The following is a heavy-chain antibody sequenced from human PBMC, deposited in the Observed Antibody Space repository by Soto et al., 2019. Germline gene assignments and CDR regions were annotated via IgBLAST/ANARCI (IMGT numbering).Heavy chain of an antibody. J-gene: IGHJ4*02. CDR2: ISGSGGTT. Sequence: GGSLRLSCVASGFTLSTYAMSGVRQAPGKGLQWVSTISGSGGTTYYADSVKGRFTISRDNSKNTLYLQMNSLRAEDTAVYYCARGVSPLFDYWGQGILVTVSS. CDR1: GFTLSTYA. D-gene: IGHD2-8*01. CDR3: ARGVSPLFDY. V-gene: IGHV3-23*01.